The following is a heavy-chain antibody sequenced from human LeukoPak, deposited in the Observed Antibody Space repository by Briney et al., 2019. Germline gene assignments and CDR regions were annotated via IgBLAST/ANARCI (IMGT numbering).Heavy chain of an antibody. Sequence: SETLSLTCTVSGGSISSGDYYWRWIRQPPGKGVEWIGYIYYSESTYDNPSLNSRLTIEEDTSKNQFSLMLSSVTAADTAVYFCARGVGSSWYGDWGQGTLVTVSS. V-gene: IGHV4-30-4*01. CDR3: ARGVGSSWYGD. D-gene: IGHD6-13*01. CDR1: GGSISSGDYY. CDR2: IYYSEST. J-gene: IGHJ4*02.